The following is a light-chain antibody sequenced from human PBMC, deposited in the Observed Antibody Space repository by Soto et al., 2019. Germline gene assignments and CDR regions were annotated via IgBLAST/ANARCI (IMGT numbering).Light chain of an antibody. CDR3: SSYAGSYTVV. CDR1: SSDVGAYTY. J-gene: IGLJ3*02. CDR2: DVT. V-gene: IGLV2-11*01. Sequence: QSVLTQPRSVSGSPGQSVTISCAGTSSDVGAYTYVSWYQQHPGRAPKLIIYDVTKRPSGVPNRFSGSRSGSTASLTISGLQAEDEADYYCSSYAGSYTVVFGGGTKVTVL.